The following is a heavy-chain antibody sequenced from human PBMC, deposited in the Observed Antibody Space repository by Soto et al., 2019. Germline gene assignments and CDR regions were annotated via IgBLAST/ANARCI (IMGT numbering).Heavy chain of an antibody. V-gene: IGHV3-30-3*01. D-gene: IGHD3-22*01. J-gene: IGHJ4*02. CDR1: GFSIGTFA. CDR3: ARGGQDYYDRSGFSPFDY. CDR2: VSHDGSSK. Sequence: LRLSCAASGFSIGTFATHWVRQAPGKGLEWVAVVSHDGSSKYYADSVQGRFTVSRDNARNTLYLHMNSLKADDTAVYYCARGGQDYYDRSGFSPFDYWGQGTLVTVSS.